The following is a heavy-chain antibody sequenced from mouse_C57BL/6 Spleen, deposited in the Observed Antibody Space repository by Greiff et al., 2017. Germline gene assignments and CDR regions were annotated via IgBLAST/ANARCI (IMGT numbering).Heavy chain of an antibody. V-gene: IGHV1-80*01. J-gene: IGHJ1*03. CDR3: ARSFITTVVGYFDV. D-gene: IGHD1-1*01. CDR2: IYPGDGDT. Sequence: VQGVESGAELVKPGASVKISCKASGYAFSSYWMNWVKQRPGKGLEWIGQIYPGDGDTNYNGKFKGKATLTADKSSSTAYMQLSSLTSEDSAVYFCARSFITTVVGYFDVWGTGTTVTVSS. CDR1: GYAFSSYW.